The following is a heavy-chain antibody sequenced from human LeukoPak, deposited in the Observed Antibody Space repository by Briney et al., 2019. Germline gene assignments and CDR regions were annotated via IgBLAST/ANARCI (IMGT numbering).Heavy chain of an antibody. CDR1: GYSFTSYW. V-gene: IGHV5-51*01. CDR3: ARQAMGYCSSTSCQTYYYYMDV. Sequence: GESLKISCKGSGYSFTSYWIGWVRQMPGKGLEWMGIIYPGDSDTRYSPSFQGQVTISADKSISTAHLQWSSLKASDTAMYYCARQAMGYCSSTSCQTYYYYMDVWGKGTTVTVSS. CDR2: IYPGDSDT. J-gene: IGHJ6*03. D-gene: IGHD2-2*01.